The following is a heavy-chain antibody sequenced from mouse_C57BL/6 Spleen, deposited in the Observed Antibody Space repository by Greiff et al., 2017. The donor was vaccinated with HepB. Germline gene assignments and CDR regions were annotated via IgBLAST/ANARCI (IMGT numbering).Heavy chain of an antibody. J-gene: IGHJ3*01. CDR1: GYTFTSYW. V-gene: IGHV1-50*01. CDR3: ARSETAQAPLLAY. Sequence: QVQLQQPGAELVKPGASVKLSCKASGYTFTSYWMQWVKQRPGQGLEWIGEIDPSDSYTNYNQKFKGKATLTVDTSSSTAYMQLSSLTSEDSAVYYCARSETAQAPLLAYWGQGTLVTVSA. D-gene: IGHD3-2*02. CDR2: IDPSDSYT.